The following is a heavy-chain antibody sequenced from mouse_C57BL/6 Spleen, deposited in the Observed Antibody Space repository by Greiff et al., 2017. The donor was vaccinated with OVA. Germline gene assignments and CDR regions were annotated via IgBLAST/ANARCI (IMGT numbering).Heavy chain of an antibody. CDR3: ARHRGRGYAMDY. CDR2: IWSDGST. V-gene: IGHV2-6-1*01. Sequence: VQLQQSGPGLVAPSQSLSITCTVSGFSLTSYGVHWVRQPPGKGLEWLVVIWSDGSTTYNSALKSRLSISKDNSKSQVFLKMNSLQTDDTAMYHCARHRGRGYAMDYWGQGTSVTVSS. D-gene: IGHD3-3*01. J-gene: IGHJ4*01. CDR1: GFSLTSYG.